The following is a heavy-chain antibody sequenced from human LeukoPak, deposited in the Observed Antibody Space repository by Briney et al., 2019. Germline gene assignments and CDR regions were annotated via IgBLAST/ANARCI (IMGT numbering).Heavy chain of an antibody. Sequence: SESLSLTCAVYGGSFSGYYWSWIRQPPEKGLEWIGEINHSGSTNYNPSLKSRVTISVDTSKNQFSLKLSSVTAADTAVYYCARGEYYYGSGSYSHWGQGTLVTVSS. V-gene: IGHV4-34*01. D-gene: IGHD3-10*01. CDR1: GGSFSGYY. CDR3: ARGEYYYGSGSYSH. J-gene: IGHJ4*02. CDR2: INHSGST.